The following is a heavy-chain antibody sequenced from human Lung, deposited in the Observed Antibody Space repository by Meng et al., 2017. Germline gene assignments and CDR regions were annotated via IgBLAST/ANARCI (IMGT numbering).Heavy chain of an antibody. J-gene: IGHJ4*02. Sequence: QVQPVQAGPEGKKPGASVKVSCKASDYTFPGYGVSWVRQAPGQGLEWMAWLGAHDGDTSHAPKFQGRVTVSADRPTATAYMELRSLRSDDTAVYYCARGTPGRSYSDYWGQGTLVTVSS. CDR1: DYTFPGYG. CDR3: ARGTPGRSYSDY. D-gene: IGHD3-10*01. CDR2: LGAHDGDT. V-gene: IGHV1-18*01.